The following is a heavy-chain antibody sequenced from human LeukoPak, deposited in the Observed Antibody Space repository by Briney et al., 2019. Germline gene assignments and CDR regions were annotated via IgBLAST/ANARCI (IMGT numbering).Heavy chain of an antibody. Sequence: PGGSLRLSCEASGFTFSSYSMNWVRQAPGKGLEWVSSISSSSSYIYYADSVKGRFTISRDNAKNSLYLQMNSLRAEDTAVYYCARDGADYYGSGSYSDPFDYWGQGTLVTVSS. D-gene: IGHD3-10*01. J-gene: IGHJ4*02. CDR2: ISSSSSYI. V-gene: IGHV3-21*01. CDR3: ARDGADYYGSGSYSDPFDY. CDR1: GFTFSSYS.